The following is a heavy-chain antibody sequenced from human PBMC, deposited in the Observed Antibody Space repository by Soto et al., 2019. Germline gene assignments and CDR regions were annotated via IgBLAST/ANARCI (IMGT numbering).Heavy chain of an antibody. D-gene: IGHD3-16*01. CDR2: INHVGGT. CDR1: GGFLSESY. CDR3: VRIRYQLPSSVLWLDP. Sequence: PSETLSLTCAVYGGFLSESYWTWILQPPGKGLEWIGEINHVGGTNYNPSLKSRVTMSVDTSQNQFSLRLISVTAADTAMYFCVRIRYQLPSSVLWLDPWGQGTPVTVSS. J-gene: IGHJ5*02. V-gene: IGHV4-34*01.